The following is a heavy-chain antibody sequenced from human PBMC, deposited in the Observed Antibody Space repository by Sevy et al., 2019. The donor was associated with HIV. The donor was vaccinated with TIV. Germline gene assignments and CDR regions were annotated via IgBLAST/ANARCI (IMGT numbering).Heavy chain of an antibody. J-gene: IGHJ5*02. V-gene: IGHV3-23*01. Sequence: GGSLRLSCKVTGLTSGAFAMSWVRQTPGKGLEWISSISGSGGLTHYADSVKGRFTISRDKSKETVDLEMNSLRGDDTAVYYCAKAHWSFRADWFDTWGQGTLVTVSS. D-gene: IGHD1-26*01. CDR1: GLTSGAFA. CDR3: AKAHWSFRADWFDT. CDR2: ISGSGGLT.